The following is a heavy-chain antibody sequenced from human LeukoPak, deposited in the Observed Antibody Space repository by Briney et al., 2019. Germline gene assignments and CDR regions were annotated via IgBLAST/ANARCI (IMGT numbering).Heavy chain of an antibody. CDR2: INPNGGGT. D-gene: IGHD3-9*01. V-gene: IGHV1-2*02. CDR3: VRDLSY. Sequence: ASVKVSCKASGYTFTGYYMHWVRQAPGQGLEWMGWINPNGGGTNYAQKFQGRVTMTTDTSTSTGYMELRSLRSDDTATYYCVRDLSYWGQGSLVTVSS. J-gene: IGHJ4*02. CDR1: GYTFTGYY.